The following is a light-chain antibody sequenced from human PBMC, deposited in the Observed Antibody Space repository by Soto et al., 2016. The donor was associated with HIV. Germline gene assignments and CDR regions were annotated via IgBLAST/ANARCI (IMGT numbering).Light chain of an antibody. CDR2: KAS. Sequence: DIQMTQSPSTLSASVGDRVTITCRASQSIASWLAWYQHKAGKAPKLLIYKASSLESGVPSRFSGSGSGTEFALTISSLQPDDFATXYCQQYNSYSSWTFGQGTKVEIK. CDR1: QSIASW. V-gene: IGKV1-5*03. J-gene: IGKJ1*01. CDR3: QQYNSYSSWT.